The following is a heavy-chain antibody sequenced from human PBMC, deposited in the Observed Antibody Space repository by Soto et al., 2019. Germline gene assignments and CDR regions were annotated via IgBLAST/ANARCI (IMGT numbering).Heavy chain of an antibody. D-gene: IGHD3-22*01. V-gene: IGHV3-33*01. CDR2: LWYDGSRE. CDR1: GFSVSTHV. J-gene: IGHJ4*02. CDR3: ARVPRYDTWYFDY. Sequence: QVQLVESGGGVVQPGRFLRLSCTASGFSVSTHVIHWVRQAPGKGLEWVAVLWYDGSREYYAESVKGRFTISRDNSKNTMYLQMNSLRAEDTAVYYCARVPRYDTWYFDYWGQGTLATVSS.